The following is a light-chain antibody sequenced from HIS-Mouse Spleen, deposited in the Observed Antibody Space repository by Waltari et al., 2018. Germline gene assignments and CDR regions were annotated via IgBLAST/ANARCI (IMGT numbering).Light chain of an antibody. CDR3: YSTDSSGNHRV. J-gene: IGLJ2*01. V-gene: IGLV3-10*01. CDR2: EDS. CDR1: ALPKKY. Sequence: SYELTQAPSVAVSPGQKARNTCSGDALPKKYAYWYQQKSGQAPVLVIYEDSKRPSGIPERFSGSSSGTMATLTISGAQVEDEADYYCYSTDSSGNHRVFGGGTKLTVL.